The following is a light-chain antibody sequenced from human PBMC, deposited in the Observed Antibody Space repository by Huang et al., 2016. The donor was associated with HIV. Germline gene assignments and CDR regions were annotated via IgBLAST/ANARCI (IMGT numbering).Light chain of an antibody. Sequence: DIVMTQSPDSLAVSPGERATINCKSSQTVLYILTKKNYLAWFQQKPGRTPKLLIYGATTRESGVPDRFSGSGSGTDFTLTINNLLAEDVAVYFCLQYYSVPQTFGHGTKVEIK. V-gene: IGKV4-1*01. J-gene: IGKJ1*01. CDR1: QTVLYILTKKNY. CDR2: GAT. CDR3: LQYYSVPQT.